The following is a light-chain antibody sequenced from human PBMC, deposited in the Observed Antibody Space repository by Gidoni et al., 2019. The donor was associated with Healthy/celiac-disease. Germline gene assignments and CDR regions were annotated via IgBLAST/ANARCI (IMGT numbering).Light chain of an antibody. J-gene: IGKJ1*01. Sequence: DIVMTQSPDSLAVSLGERATINCKSSQSVVYSSNNKNYLAWYQQKPGQPTKLLIYWASTRESGVPDRFSGSGSGTDFTLTISSLQAEDVAVYYCQQYYSTPRTFGQGTKVEIK. CDR1: QSVVYSSNNKNY. CDR2: WAS. V-gene: IGKV4-1*01. CDR3: QQYYSTPRT.